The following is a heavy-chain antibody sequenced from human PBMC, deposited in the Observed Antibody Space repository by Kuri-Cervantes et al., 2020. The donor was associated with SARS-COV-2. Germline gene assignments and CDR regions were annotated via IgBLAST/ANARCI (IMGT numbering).Heavy chain of an antibody. V-gene: IGHV1-46*01. CDR2: INPSGGST. D-gene: IGHD3-3*01. J-gene: IGHJ5*02. Sequence: ASVKVSCKASGYTYTSYYMHWVRQAPGHGLEWMGIINPSGGSTSYAQKFQGRVTMTRDTSTSTVYMELSSLRSEDTAVYYCARDALPTIFGVVIIYWFDPWGQGTLITVSS. CDR1: GYTYTSYY. CDR3: ARDALPTIFGVVIIYWFDP.